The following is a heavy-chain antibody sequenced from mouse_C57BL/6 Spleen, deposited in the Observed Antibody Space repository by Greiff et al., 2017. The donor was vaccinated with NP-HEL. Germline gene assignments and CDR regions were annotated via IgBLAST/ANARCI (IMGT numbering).Heavy chain of an antibody. CDR3: APNNGSSDYYAMDY. Sequence: VKLVESGAELAKPGASVKLSCKASGYTFTSYWMHWVKQRPGQGLEWIGYINPGSGYTKYIQKFKDKATLTADKSSSTAYMQLSSLTYEDSAVYYCAPNNGSSDYYAMDYWGQGTSVTVSS. CDR1: GYTFTSYW. J-gene: IGHJ4*01. D-gene: IGHD1-1*01. CDR2: INPGSGYT. V-gene: IGHV1-7*01.